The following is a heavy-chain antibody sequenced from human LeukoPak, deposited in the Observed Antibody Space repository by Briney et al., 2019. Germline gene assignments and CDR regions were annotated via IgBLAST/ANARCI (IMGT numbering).Heavy chain of an antibody. CDR3: ARDVDGGTFDV. J-gene: IGHJ3*01. V-gene: IGHV3-7*05. CDR2: IDQSGGRN. Sequence: GGSLTLACAASGSTIYETCMNWVRQAPGRGLEWVANIDQSGGRNNYVDSVKGRFTISRDNAKNSLFLEMSSLRADDTAVYFCARDVDGGTFDVWGQGTTVTVSS. D-gene: IGHD3-10*01. CDR1: GSTIYETC.